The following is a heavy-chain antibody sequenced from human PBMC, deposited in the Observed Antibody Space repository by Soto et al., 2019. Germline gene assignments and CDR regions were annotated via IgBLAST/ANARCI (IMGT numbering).Heavy chain of an antibody. CDR3: AKFGMATTKRSPPYYIDY. D-gene: IGHD1-1*01. CDR2: ISGSGGGT. J-gene: IGHJ4*02. V-gene: IGHV3-23*04. Sequence: EVQLVGSGGGLVQPGGSLRVSCAASGFTFSSYAMSWVRQAPGKGLEWVSSISGSGGGTYYADSVKGRFTFSRDNSKNTLYLQMNSLRAEDTAVYYCAKFGMATTKRSPPYYIDYWGQGALVTVSS. CDR1: GFTFSSYA.